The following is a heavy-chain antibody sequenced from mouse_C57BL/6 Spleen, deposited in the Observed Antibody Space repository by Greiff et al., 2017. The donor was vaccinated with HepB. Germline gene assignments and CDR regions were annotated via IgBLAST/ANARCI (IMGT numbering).Heavy chain of an antibody. Sequence: EVQLQESGGGLVKPGGSLKLSCAASGFTFSDYGMHWVRQAPEKGLEWVAYISSGSSTIYYADTVKGRFTISRDNAKNTLFLQMTSLRSEDTAMYYCARLVVTTGFDYWGQGTTLTVSS. J-gene: IGHJ2*01. V-gene: IGHV5-17*01. CDR2: ISSGSSTI. D-gene: IGHD2-2*01. CDR1: GFTFSDYG. CDR3: ARLVVTTGFDY.